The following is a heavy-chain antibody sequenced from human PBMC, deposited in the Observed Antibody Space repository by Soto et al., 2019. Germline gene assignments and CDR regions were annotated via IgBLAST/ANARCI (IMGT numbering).Heavy chain of an antibody. V-gene: IGHV4-30-4*01. J-gene: IGHJ6*02. Sequence: SETLSLTCTVSGGSISSGDYYWSWIRQPPGKGLEWIGYIYYSGSTYYNPSLKSRVTISVDTSKNQFSLKLSPVTAADTAVYYCAREPIVRGYSGYDTYYYYYGMDVWGQGTTVTVSS. CDR2: IYYSGST. CDR3: AREPIVRGYSGYDTYYYYYGMDV. D-gene: IGHD5-12*01. CDR1: GGSISSGDYY.